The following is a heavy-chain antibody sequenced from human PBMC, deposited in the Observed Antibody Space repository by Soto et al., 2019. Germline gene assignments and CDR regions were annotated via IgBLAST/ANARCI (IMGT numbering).Heavy chain of an antibody. J-gene: IGHJ3*02. D-gene: IGHD3-22*01. CDR2: TTYSGST. Sequence: TLSLTCTVSGDSISSGGYYWSCIRQHPGKGLEWIRYTTYSGSTYFNPYLKSRVTISVHTSKNEFSLKLRSVTAADTAVCYCAGEYYYESSGYPRGNAFDIWGQATMVRVS. CDR1: GDSISSGGYY. V-gene: IGHV4-31*03. CDR3: AGEYYYESSGYPRGNAFDI.